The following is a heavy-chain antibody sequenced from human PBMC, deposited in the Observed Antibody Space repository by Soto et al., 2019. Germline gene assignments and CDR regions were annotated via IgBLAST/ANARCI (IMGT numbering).Heavy chain of an antibody. CDR3: ARITRDFWSGYYKGGPDY. J-gene: IGHJ4*02. CDR1: GFSLSNARMG. D-gene: IGHD3-3*01. Sequence: QVTLKESGPVLVKPTEPLTLTCTVSGFSLSNARMGVSWIRQPPGKALEWLAHIFSNDEKSYSTSLKSRLTISKDTSKSQVVLTMTNMDPVDTATYYCARITRDFWSGYYKGGPDYWGQGTLVTVSS. CDR2: IFSNDEK. V-gene: IGHV2-26*01.